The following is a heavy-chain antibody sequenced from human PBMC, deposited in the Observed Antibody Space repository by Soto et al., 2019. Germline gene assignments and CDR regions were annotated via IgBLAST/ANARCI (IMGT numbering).Heavy chain of an antibody. V-gene: IGHV4-59*01. J-gene: IGHJ4*02. D-gene: IGHD1-26*01. CDR2: IHYSGTT. CDR1: SGSISSYF. CDR3: ARDTGSYYLDS. Sequence: PETLSLTRTIYSGSISSYFWSWIGQPPGKGLEWIGYIHYSGTTVYSPSLKSRGTMSIDTSENQFTMNLTSVTAADTAVYYGARDTGSYYLDSWCQGTLVT.